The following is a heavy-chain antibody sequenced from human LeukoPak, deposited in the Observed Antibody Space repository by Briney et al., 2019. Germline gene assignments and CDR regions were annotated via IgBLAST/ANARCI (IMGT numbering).Heavy chain of an antibody. CDR2: IYYSGST. CDR1: GGSISSSSYY. V-gene: IGHV4-39*07. J-gene: IGHJ6*02. CDR3: ASYCSGGSCDSGMDV. D-gene: IGHD2-15*01. Sequence: PSETLSLTCTVSGGSISSSSYYWGWIRQPPGKGLEWIGSIYYSGSTYYNPSLKSRVTISVDTSKNQFSLKLSSVTAADRAVYYCASYCSGGSCDSGMDVWGQGTTVTVSS.